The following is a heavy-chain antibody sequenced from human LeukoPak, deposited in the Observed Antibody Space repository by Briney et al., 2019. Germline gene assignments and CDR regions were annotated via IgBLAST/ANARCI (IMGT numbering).Heavy chain of an antibody. Sequence: SETLSLTCTVSGGSISSYYWSWIRQPAGKGLEWIGRIYTSGSTDYNPSLKSRVTMSVDTSKNQFSLKLSSVTAADTAVYYCARDGSGSYPSLSFDYWGQGTLVTVSS. J-gene: IGHJ4*02. CDR2: IYTSGST. V-gene: IGHV4-4*07. CDR1: GGSISSYY. CDR3: ARDGSGSYPSLSFDY. D-gene: IGHD1-26*01.